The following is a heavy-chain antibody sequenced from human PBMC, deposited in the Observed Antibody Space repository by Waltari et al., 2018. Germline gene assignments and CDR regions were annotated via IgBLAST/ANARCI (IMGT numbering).Heavy chain of an antibody. V-gene: IGHV4-39*07. CDR2: IYYSGIT. Sequence: QLQLQESGPGLVKPSETLSLTCTVSGGTITRSSYYWGWIRQPPGKGLGWIGSIYYSGITYHYTPLKSLVTISADTSNNQFSLNLSSVTAADTAVYYCARINPVVVVAALAYWGQGTLVSVSS. CDR3: ARINPVVVVAALAY. D-gene: IGHD2-15*01. CDR1: GGTITRSSYY. J-gene: IGHJ4*02.